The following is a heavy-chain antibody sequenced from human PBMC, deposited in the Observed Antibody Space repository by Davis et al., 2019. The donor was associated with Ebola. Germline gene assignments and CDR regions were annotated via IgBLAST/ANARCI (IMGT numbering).Heavy chain of an antibody. Sequence: GESLKISCETSGFIFRNYVMSWVRQAPGKGLEWVSAISGSGGSTYYADSVKGRFTISRDNARNMLYLQMNNLRAEDTAIYYCVRGGNVVQENWFDSWGQGTLVTVSS. CDR1: GFIFRNYV. V-gene: IGHV3-23*01. CDR3: VRGGNVVQENWFDS. CDR2: ISGSGGST. D-gene: IGHD4-23*01. J-gene: IGHJ5*01.